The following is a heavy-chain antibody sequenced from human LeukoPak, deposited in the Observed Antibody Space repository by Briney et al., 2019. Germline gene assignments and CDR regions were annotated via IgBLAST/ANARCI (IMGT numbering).Heavy chain of an antibody. V-gene: IGHV3-30-3*01. J-gene: IGHJ4*02. Sequence: GRSLRLSCAASGFTFSSYAMHWVRQAPGKGLEWVAVISYDGSNKYYADSVKGRFTISRNNSKNTLYLQMNSLRAEDTAVYYCARGRGIAARYYFDYWGQGTLVTVSS. CDR1: GFTFSSYA. CDR3: ARGRGIAARYYFDY. D-gene: IGHD6-6*01. CDR2: ISYDGSNK.